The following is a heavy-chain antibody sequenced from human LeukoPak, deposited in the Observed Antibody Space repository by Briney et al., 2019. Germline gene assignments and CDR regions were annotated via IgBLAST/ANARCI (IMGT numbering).Heavy chain of an antibody. Sequence: PSETLSLTCTVSGGSVSSGSYYWSWIRQPPGKGLEWIGYIYYSGSTNYNPSLKSRVTISVDTSKNQFSLKLSSVTAADTAVYYCARGRVFGVVIRLYYFDYWGQGTLVTVS. CDR2: IYYSGST. CDR3: ARGRVFGVVIRLYYFDY. J-gene: IGHJ4*02. V-gene: IGHV4-61*01. D-gene: IGHD3-3*01. CDR1: GGSVSSGSYY.